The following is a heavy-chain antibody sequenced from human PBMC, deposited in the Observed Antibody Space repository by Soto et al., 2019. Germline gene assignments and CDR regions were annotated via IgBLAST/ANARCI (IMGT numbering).Heavy chain of an antibody. CDR1: GYTFSSYG. D-gene: IGHD3-22*01. CDR3: ARRGYFDSSGYLAY. CDR2: IRGDNSKT. Sequence: QVQLVQSGADVKKPGASVKVTCKASGYTFSSYGISWVRHAPGQGLEWMGWIRGDNSKTNYAQKFQGRVTLTTDTPTSTAYMEVRILRSDDTAVYYCARRGYFDSSGYLAYWGQGTLVTVSS. V-gene: IGHV1-18*04. J-gene: IGHJ4*02.